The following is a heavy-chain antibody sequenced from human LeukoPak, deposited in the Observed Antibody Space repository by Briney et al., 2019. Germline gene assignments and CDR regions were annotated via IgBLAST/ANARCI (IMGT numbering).Heavy chain of an antibody. CDR3: ARGGSYHPADY. CDR2: ISGYNGNT. J-gene: IGHJ4*02. CDR1: GYSFSSNG. V-gene: IGHV1-18*01. Sequence: GASVKVSCKAAGYSFSSNGITWGRQAPGQGLEWMGWISGYNGNTKYAQKFQGRVTMTTDTSTSKTYMDLRSLRIDDTVVYYCARGGSYHPADYWGQGTLVTVSS. D-gene: IGHD1-26*01.